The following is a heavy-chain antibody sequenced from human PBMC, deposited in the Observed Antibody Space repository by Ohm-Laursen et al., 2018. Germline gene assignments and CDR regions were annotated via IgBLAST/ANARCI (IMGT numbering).Heavy chain of an antibody. CDR1: GFTFGSSW. Sequence: SLRLSCAASGFTFGSSWMYWVRQAPGKGLEWVSGLTNSGRTTYYADSVKGRFTISRDTSRNTLYLQMNSLRAEDTAVYYCAISDGVAAAVDYWGQGTLVTVSS. V-gene: IGHV3-23*01. D-gene: IGHD6-13*01. J-gene: IGHJ4*02. CDR3: AISDGVAAAVDY. CDR2: LTNSGRTT.